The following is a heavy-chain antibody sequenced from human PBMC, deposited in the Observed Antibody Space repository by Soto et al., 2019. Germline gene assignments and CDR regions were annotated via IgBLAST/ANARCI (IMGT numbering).Heavy chain of an antibody. Sequence: QVQLVQSGAEVKKPGASVKVSCRASGYTFTNYYMHWVRQAPGQGLEWMGIIKPTGGETTYAQKFLGRDTMTRDTSTCKFYMELRSLRSEDTAVYYCARGGDIVVVTAPLDHWGQGTLVTVSS. V-gene: IGHV1-46*01. CDR1: GYTFTNYY. CDR2: IKPTGGET. CDR3: ARGGDIVVVTAPLDH. D-gene: IGHD2-21*02. J-gene: IGHJ5*02.